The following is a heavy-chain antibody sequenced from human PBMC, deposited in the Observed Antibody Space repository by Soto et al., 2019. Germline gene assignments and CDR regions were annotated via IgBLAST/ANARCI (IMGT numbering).Heavy chain of an antibody. V-gene: IGHV3-30*18. J-gene: IGHJ4*02. CDR1: GFTFFSYG. CDR2: ISYDGSNK. CDR3: AKDRAGDIYVAARSGLDY. Sequence: PVGPVRLSCAASGFTFFSYGMHWVRQAPGKGLEWVAVISYDGSNKYYGDSVKGRFTISRDNSKNTLYLQMNSLRADDTAVYYCAKDRAGDIYVAARSGLDYWGQGTLVTVSS. D-gene: IGHD3-3*01.